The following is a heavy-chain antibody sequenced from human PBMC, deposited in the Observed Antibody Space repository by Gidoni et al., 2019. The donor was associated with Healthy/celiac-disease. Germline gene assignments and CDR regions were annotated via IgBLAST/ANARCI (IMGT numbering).Heavy chain of an antibody. V-gene: IGHV3-33*01. Sequence: QVQLVESGGGVVQPGSSLRLSCSASGFTFSIYGRHWVRQAPGKGLEWVAVIWYDGSNKYYADSVKGRFTISRDNSKNTLYLQMNSLRAEDTAVYYCARDPGYGSGSSDYWGQGTLVTVSS. CDR1: GFTFSIYG. J-gene: IGHJ4*02. CDR3: ARDPGYGSGSSDY. D-gene: IGHD3-10*01. CDR2: IWYDGSNK.